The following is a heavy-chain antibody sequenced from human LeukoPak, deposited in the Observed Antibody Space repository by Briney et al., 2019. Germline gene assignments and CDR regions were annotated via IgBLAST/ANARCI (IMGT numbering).Heavy chain of an antibody. CDR1: GGSLSGYY. J-gene: IGHJ3*02. Sequence: PSGALSLTCTGSGGSLSGYYWSWIRPPPARGLEWIGYIYYSGRTKYNPSLKSRVTMSVDTSRNQFSLKLSSVTAADTAVYYCARGGLENGYHSNDGFDIWGQGTMVTVSS. V-gene: IGHV4-59*01. CDR3: ARGGLENGYHSNDGFDI. D-gene: IGHD3-22*01. CDR2: IYYSGRT.